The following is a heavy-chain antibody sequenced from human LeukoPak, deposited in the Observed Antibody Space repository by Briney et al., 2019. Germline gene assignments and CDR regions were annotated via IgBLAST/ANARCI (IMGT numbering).Heavy chain of an antibody. Sequence: GGSLRLSCAASGFTFSSYSLNWVRQAPGKGLEWVSSIISSTTYIYYADSVKGRFTISRDNAKNSLNLQMNSLRDEDTAVYYCARGEDYWGQGSLVTVSS. CDR3: ARGEDY. CDR2: IISSTTYI. J-gene: IGHJ4*02. CDR1: GFTFSSYS. V-gene: IGHV3-21*06.